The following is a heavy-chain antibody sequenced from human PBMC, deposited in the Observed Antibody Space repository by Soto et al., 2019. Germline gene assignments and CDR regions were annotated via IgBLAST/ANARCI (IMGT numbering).Heavy chain of an antibody. CDR2: IGWSDTSI. CDR1: EFTFSSYS. CDR3: VRDSMWAFDY. V-gene: IGHV3-48*02. J-gene: IGHJ4*02. D-gene: IGHD1-26*01. Sequence: GGSLRLSCAASEFTFSSYSMNWVRQAPGKGLEWVSYIGWSDTSIYYADSVKGRFTISRDNAKNSLYLQMNSLRDEDTAVYYCVRDSMWAFDYWGQGTLVTVSS.